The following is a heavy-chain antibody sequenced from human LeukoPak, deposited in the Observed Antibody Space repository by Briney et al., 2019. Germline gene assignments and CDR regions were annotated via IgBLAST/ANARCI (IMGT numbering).Heavy chain of an antibody. CDR3: ARDRLGNYVAGDDVFDI. V-gene: IGHV3-33*01. CDR2: IWYDGSNK. J-gene: IGHJ3*02. Sequence: GGSLRLSCAASGFTFSSYGMHWVRQAPGKGLEWVAVIWYDGSNKYYADSVKGRFTISRDNSKNTLYLQMNSLRAEDTAVYYCARDRLGNYVAGDDVFDIWGQGTMVTVSS. CDR1: GFTFSSYG. D-gene: IGHD4-11*01.